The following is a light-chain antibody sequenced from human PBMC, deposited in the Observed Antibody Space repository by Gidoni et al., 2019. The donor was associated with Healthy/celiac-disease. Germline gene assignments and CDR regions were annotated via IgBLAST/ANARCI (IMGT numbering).Light chain of an antibody. CDR2: DAS. V-gene: IGKV1-33*01. Sequence: IQMPTSPSSLSASVGDRVTITCQASQDISNYLNWYQQKPGKAPKLLIYDASNLETGVPSRFSGSGSGTDFTFTISSLQPEDIATYYCQQYDNLPSFTFGPGTKVDIK. CDR1: QDISNY. CDR3: QQYDNLPSFT. J-gene: IGKJ3*01.